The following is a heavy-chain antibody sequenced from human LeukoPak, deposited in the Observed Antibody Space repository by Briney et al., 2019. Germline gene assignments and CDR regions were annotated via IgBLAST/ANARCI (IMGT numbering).Heavy chain of an antibody. CDR1: GGSISSYY. D-gene: IGHD6-13*01. J-gene: IGHJ3*02. CDR2: FYYSGSN. CDR3: ARVSPAVGAFDI. Sequence: PSETLSLTCTVSGGSISSYYWSWIRQPPGKGLEWIAYFYYSGSNNFNPSLKSRVTISGDTSENQFSLKLRSVTAADTAIYYCARVSPAVGAFDIWGRGTMVTVSS. V-gene: IGHV4-59*01.